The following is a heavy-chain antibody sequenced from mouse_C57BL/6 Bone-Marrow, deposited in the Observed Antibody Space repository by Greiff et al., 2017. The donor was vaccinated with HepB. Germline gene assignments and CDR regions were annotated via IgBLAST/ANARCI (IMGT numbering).Heavy chain of an antibody. D-gene: IGHD2-4*01. CDR1: GYTFTSYW. CDR2: IDPSDSET. V-gene: IGHV1-52*01. J-gene: IGHJ3*01. CDR3: ARYDYDGWFAY. Sequence: QVQLKQPGAELVRPGSSVKLSCKASGYTFTSYWMHWVKQRPIQGLEWIGNIDPSDSETHYNQKFKDKATLTVDKSSSTAYMQLSSLTSEDSAVYYCARYDYDGWFAYWGQGTLVTVSA.